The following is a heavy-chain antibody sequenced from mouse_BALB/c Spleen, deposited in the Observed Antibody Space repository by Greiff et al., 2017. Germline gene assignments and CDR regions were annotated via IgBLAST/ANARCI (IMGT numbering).Heavy chain of an antibody. CDR1: GFNIKDTY. J-gene: IGHJ1*01. Sequence: VQLKQSGAELVKPGASVKLSCTASGFNIKDTYMHWVKQRPEQGLEWIGRIDPANGNTKYDPKFQGKATITADTSSNTAYLQLSSLTSEDTAVYYCARGDGDWYFDVWGAGTTVTVSS. CDR3: ARGDGDWYFDV. CDR2: IDPANGNT. D-gene: IGHD3-3*01. V-gene: IGHV14-3*02.